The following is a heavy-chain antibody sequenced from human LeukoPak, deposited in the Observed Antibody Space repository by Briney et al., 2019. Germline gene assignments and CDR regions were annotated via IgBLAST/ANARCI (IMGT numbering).Heavy chain of an antibody. CDR2: IIPIFGTA. J-gene: IGHJ4*02. D-gene: IGHD3-22*01. CDR1: GGTFSSYA. V-gene: IGHV1-69*13. CDR3: ARDRGEYYYDSSGYLDY. Sequence: SVEVSCKASGGTFSSYAISWVRQAPGQGLEWMGGIIPIFGTANYAQKFQGRVTITADESTSTAYMELSSLRSEDTAVYYCARDRGEYYYDSSGYLDYWGQGTLVTVSS.